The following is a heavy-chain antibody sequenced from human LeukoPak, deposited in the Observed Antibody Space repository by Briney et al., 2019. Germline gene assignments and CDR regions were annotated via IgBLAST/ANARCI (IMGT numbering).Heavy chain of an antibody. V-gene: IGHV3-23*01. J-gene: IGHJ4*02. CDR3: AKDPALIDWLWYFDY. CDR2: ISGSGGST. D-gene: IGHD3-9*01. Sequence: GGSLRLSCAASGFTFSSYEMNWVRQAPGKGLGWVSAISGSGGSTYYADSVKGRFTISRDNSKNTPYLQMNSLRAEDTAVYYCAKDPALIDWLWYFDYWGQGTLVTVSS. CDR1: GFTFSSYE.